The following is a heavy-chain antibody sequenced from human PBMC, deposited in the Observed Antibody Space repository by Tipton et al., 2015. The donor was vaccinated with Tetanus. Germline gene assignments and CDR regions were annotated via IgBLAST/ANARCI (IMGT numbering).Heavy chain of an antibody. Sequence: PGLVKPSETLSLTCTVTGDSLKNYYWSWIRQSAGKGLEWIGRIYSSGRTDYNPSFESRVTISLDTSASQFSLKLTTATAADTAVYFCARERIRLVGEVIFRYFDLWGRGTLVTVSS. V-gene: IGHV4-4*07. CDR2: IYSSGRT. J-gene: IGHJ2*01. D-gene: IGHD3-3*02. CDR1: GDSLKNYY. CDR3: ARERIRLVGEVIFRYFDL.